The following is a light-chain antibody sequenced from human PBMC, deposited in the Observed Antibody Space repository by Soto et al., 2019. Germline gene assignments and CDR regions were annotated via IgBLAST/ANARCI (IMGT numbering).Light chain of an antibody. CDR3: QSYDNSLTEWV. CDR1: ISNIGNNY. Sequence: QSVLTQPPSVSAAPGQTVTLSCSGSISNIGNNYVSWFQQFPGTGPKLLIYGNNNRPSGVPDRFSGSKSAISASLVITGLQADDEADYYCQSYDNSLTEWVFGGGTQLTVL. J-gene: IGLJ3*02. CDR2: GNN. V-gene: IGLV1-40*01.